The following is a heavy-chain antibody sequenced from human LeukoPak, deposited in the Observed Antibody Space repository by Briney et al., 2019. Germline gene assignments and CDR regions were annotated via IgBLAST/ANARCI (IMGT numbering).Heavy chain of an antibody. V-gene: IGHV1-8*01. CDR3: ARGREYGTGPGFDY. CDR2: MNPNSGNT. D-gene: IGHD2-8*02. J-gene: IGHJ4*02. CDR1: GYTFTTND. Sequence: ASVKVSCKASGYTFTTNDINWVRQATGQGPEWMGWMNPNSGNTGYAQKFQGRITMTRNTSISTAYMELRSLRSEDTAVYYCARGREYGTGPGFDYWGQGTLVTVSS.